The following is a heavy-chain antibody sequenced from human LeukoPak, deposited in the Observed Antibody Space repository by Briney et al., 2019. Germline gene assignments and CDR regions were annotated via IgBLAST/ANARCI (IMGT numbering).Heavy chain of an antibody. CDR1: GFTVSSNY. Sequence: GGSLRLSCAASGFTVSSNYMSWVRQAPGKGLEWVSVIYSGGSTYYADSVKGRFTISRDNSKNTLYLQMNSLRAEDTAVYYCARDPPNYYDSSDYWGQGTLVTVSS. J-gene: IGHJ4*02. V-gene: IGHV3-66*01. D-gene: IGHD3-22*01. CDR3: ARDPPNYYDSSDY. CDR2: IYSGGST.